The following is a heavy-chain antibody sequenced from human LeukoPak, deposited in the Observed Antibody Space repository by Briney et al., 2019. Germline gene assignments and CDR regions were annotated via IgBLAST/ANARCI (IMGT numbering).Heavy chain of an antibody. CDR3: ARERIAAAGDHYYYYYMDV. V-gene: IGHV1-2*02. D-gene: IGHD6-13*01. CDR2: INPNSGGT. Sequence: ASVKVSCKASGYTFTGYYMHWVRQAPGQGLEWMGWINPNSGGTNYAQKFQGRVTMTRDTSISTAYMELSRLRSDDTAVYYCARERIAAAGDHYYYYYMDVWGKGTTVTVSS. J-gene: IGHJ6*03. CDR1: GYTFTGYY.